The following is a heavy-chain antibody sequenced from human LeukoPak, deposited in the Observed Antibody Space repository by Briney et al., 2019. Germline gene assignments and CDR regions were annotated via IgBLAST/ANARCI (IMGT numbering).Heavy chain of an antibody. V-gene: IGHV1-24*01. Sequence: ASVKVSCKVSGYTLTELSMHWVRQAPGKGLEWMGGFDPEDGETVYAQKFQGRVTMTEDTSTDTAYMELSSLRSGDTAVYYCATDGPYTAMVKGGDYWGQGTLVTVSS. D-gene: IGHD5-18*01. J-gene: IGHJ4*02. CDR2: FDPEDGET. CDR3: ATDGPYTAMVKGGDY. CDR1: GYTLTELS.